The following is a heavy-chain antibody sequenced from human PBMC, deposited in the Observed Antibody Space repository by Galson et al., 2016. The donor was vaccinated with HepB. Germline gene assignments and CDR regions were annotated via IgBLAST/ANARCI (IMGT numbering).Heavy chain of an antibody. CDR2: ISYDSDTI. J-gene: IGHJ4*02. CDR1: GFIFSSYS. V-gene: IGHV3-48*01. CDR3: ARVVDNSWSGYLDC. Sequence: SLRLSCAASGFIFSSYSMNWVRQAPGKGLEWVSYISYDSDTIYYADSVKGRFTISRDKAKNSLYLQMHSLRAEDTAVYYCARVVDNSWSGYLDCWGQGTLVIVSS. D-gene: IGHD3-3*01.